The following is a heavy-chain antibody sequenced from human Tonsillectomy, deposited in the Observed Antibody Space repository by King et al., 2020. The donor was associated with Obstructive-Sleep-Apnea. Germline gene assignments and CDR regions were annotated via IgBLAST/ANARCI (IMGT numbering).Heavy chain of an antibody. CDR3: AGDPWVQNAYDGAIDF. D-gene: IGHD4-23*01. V-gene: IGHV3-30-3*01. CDR2: IASDGNRK. J-gene: IGHJ4*02. Sequence: VQLVESGGGVVQPGRSLRLSCEVSGFTFSIYGMNWVRRPPGKGLEWVSLIASDGNRKHYADSVKGRFTISRDNSKNTLYLEMNSLRVEDTALYYCAGDPWVQNAYDGAIDFWGQGTLVTVSS. CDR1: GFTFSIYG.